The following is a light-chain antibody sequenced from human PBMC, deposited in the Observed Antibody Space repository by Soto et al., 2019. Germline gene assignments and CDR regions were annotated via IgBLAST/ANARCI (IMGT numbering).Light chain of an antibody. CDR2: DAS. CDR1: QSISSW. J-gene: IGKJ1*01. CDR3: QHYNSYWT. V-gene: IGKV1-5*01. Sequence: DIQMTQSPSTLSASVGDRVTITCRASQSISSWLAWYQQKPGKAPKLLIYDASSLESGVPSRFSGCGSGTEFTLTSSSLQPDDVATYYCQHYNSYWTFGQGTKVEIK.